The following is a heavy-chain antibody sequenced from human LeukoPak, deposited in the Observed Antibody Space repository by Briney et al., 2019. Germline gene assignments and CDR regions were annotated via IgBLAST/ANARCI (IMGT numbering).Heavy chain of an antibody. Sequence: QPGRSLRLSCAASGFTFSSYGIHWVRQAPVKGLEWVAVISYDGSNKYYADSVKGRFTISRDNSKNTLYLQMNSLRAEDTAVYYCANMMDYYGSGTRDYYYYGMDVWGQGTTVTVSS. V-gene: IGHV3-30*18. CDR3: ANMMDYYGSGTRDYYYYGMDV. CDR2: ISYDGSNK. CDR1: GFTFSSYG. J-gene: IGHJ6*02. D-gene: IGHD3-10*01.